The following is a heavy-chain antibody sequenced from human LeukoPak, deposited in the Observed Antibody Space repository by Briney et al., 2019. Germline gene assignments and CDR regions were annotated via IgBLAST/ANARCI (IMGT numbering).Heavy chain of an antibody. CDR2: INPSGGST. V-gene: IGHV1-46*01. J-gene: IGHJ6*04. CDR1: GYTSTSYY. CDR3: AAATVVTPGMDV. D-gene: IGHD4-23*01. Sequence: ASVKVSCKASGYTSTSYYMHWVRQAPGQGLEWMGIINPSGGSTSYAQKFQGRVTMTRDMSTSTVYMELSSLRSEDTAVYYCAAATVVTPGMDVWGKGTTVTVSS.